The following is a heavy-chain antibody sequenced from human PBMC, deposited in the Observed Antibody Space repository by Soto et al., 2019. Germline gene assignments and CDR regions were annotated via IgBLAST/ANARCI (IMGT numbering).Heavy chain of an antibody. V-gene: IGHV5-51*01. Sequence: GESLKISCKGSGYSFINYWVAWVRQMPGKGLEWMGIVNPGDSDTRYSPSFQGQVTVSADKSISTAYLYWGSLKASDTAMYYCVRPDSTGYYAYWGQGTLVTVS. D-gene: IGHD3-22*01. CDR1: GYSFINYW. J-gene: IGHJ4*02. CDR2: VNPGDSDT. CDR3: VRPDSTGYYAY.